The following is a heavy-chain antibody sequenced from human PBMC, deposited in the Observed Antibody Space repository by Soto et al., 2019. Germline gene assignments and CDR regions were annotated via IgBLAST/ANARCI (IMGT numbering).Heavy chain of an antibody. V-gene: IGHV4-30-4*01. CDR3: ARTPLSTRGYGMDV. CDR2: IYYSGST. J-gene: IGHJ6*02. CDR1: GGSISSGDYY. Sequence: ILSLTCTVSGGSISSGDYYWSWIRQPPGKGLEWIGYIYYSGSTYYNPSLKSRVTISVDTSKNQFSLKLRSVTAADTAVYYCARTPLSTRGYGMDVWGQGTTVTVSS. D-gene: IGHD2-2*01.